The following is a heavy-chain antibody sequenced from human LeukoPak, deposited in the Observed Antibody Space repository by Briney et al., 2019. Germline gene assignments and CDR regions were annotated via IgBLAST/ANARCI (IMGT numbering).Heavy chain of an antibody. CDR2: INPNSGGT. CDR1: GYTFTGYY. Sequence: ASVKVSCKASGYTFTGYYMHWVRQAPGQGPEWMGWINPNSGGTNYAQKFQGRVTMTRDTSISTAYMELSRLRSDDTAVYYCARPTAYYYDSSGYSVDYWGQGTLVTVSS. V-gene: IGHV1-2*02. D-gene: IGHD3-22*01. J-gene: IGHJ4*02. CDR3: ARPTAYYYDSSGYSVDY.